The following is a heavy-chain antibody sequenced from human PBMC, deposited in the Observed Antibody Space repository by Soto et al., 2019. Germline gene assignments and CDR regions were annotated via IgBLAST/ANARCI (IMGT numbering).Heavy chain of an antibody. D-gene: IGHD3-3*01. CDR1: GGTFSSYT. CDR2: IIPILGIA. Sequence: VQLVQSVAEVKKPGSSVKVSCKASGGTFSSYTISWVRQAPGQGLEWMGSIIPILGIANYAQKFQGRVTITEHKSTSTAYLELSSLGCVDTAVYDCARARTPTEFWSGYYAGDDAFDIWGQGTLVTVSS. CDR3: ARARTPTEFWSGYYAGDDAFDI. V-gene: IGHV1-69*02. J-gene: IGHJ3*02.